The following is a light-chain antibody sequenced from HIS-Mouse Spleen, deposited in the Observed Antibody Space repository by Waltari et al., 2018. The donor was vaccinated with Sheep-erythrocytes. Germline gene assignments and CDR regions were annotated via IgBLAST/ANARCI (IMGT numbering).Light chain of an antibody. Sequence: QSALTQPRSVSGSPGQSVTISCTGTSSDVGGYNYVSWYQQHPGKAPKLMIYDVSTRPSGVPGRIAGANSGNTATLTISGTQAMDEADYYCQAWDSSTAVFGGGTKLTVL. CDR1: SSDVGGYNY. CDR3: QAWDSSTAV. CDR2: DVS. V-gene: IGLV2-11*01. J-gene: IGLJ2*01.